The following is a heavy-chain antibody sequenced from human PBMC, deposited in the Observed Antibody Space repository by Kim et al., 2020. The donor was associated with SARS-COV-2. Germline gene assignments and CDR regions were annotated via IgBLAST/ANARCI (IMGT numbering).Heavy chain of an antibody. CDR3: ARDLGEWGYGYPPGSYYYYGMDV. Sequence: GGSLRLSCAASGFTVSSNYMSWVRQAPGKGLEWVSVIYSGGSTYYADSVKGRFTISRDNSKNTLYLQMNSLRAEDTAVYYCARDLGEWGYGYPPGSYYYYGMDVWGQGTTVTVSS. D-gene: IGHD5-18*01. CDR2: IYSGGST. CDR1: GFTVSSNY. V-gene: IGHV3-66*01. J-gene: IGHJ6*02.